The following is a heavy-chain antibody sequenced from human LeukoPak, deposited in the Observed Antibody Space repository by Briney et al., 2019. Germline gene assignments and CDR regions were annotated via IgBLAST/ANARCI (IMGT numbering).Heavy chain of an antibody. CDR2: VYYSGST. J-gene: IGHJ4*02. CDR3: ARDPVWNYVPDDY. CDR1: GGSISNSIYY. Sequence: PSETLSLTCTVSGGSISNSIYYWGWIRQPPGKGLEWIGSVYYSGSTYYNPSLKSRVTISLDTSKNHFSLKLSSVTAADTAVYYCARDPVWNYVPDDYWGQGTLVTVSS. V-gene: IGHV4-39*07. D-gene: IGHD1-7*01.